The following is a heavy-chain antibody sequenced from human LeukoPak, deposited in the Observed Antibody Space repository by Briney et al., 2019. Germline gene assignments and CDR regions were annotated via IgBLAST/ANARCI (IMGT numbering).Heavy chain of an antibody. D-gene: IGHD3-22*01. CDR2: ISSSGSTI. CDR3: ARDLSSGMPGGFDY. J-gene: IGHJ4*02. CDR1: GFTFSDYY. Sequence: GGSLRLSCAASGFTFSDYYMSWIRQAPGKGLEWVSYISSSGSTIYYADSVEGRFTISRDNARNSLYLQMNSLRAEDTAVYYCARDLSSGMPGGFDYWGQGNLVTVSS. V-gene: IGHV3-11*04.